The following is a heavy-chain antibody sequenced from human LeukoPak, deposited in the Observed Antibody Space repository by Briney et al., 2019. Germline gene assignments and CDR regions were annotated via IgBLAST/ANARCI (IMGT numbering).Heavy chain of an antibody. J-gene: IGHJ4*02. D-gene: IGHD3-10*01. V-gene: IGHV3-7*01. CDR3: VSAIRGSPIDY. CDR1: GFTFSRYA. Sequence: PGGSLRLSCAASGFTFSRYAMSWVRQAPGKGLACVANIKTDGSETYYVDSVKGRFTISRDNAKNSLFLQMNSLRAEDTAIYYCVSAIRGSPIDYWGQGTLVSVPS. CDR2: IKTDGSET.